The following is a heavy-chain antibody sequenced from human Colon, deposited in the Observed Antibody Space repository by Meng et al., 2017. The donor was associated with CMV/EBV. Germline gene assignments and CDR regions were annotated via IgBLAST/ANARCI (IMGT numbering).Heavy chain of an antibody. J-gene: IGHJ4*02. CDR3: ASYGGPAISGAGHAASFHN. D-gene: IGHD4/OR15-4a*01. CDR1: TFSYYA. CDR2: IGGSGDGT. V-gene: IGHV3-23*01. Sequence: TFSYYAMHWVRQAPGEELEWVSGIGGSGDGTYYADSVKGRFTISRDNSKNTLYLQMNSLRVEDTAVYYCASYGGPAISGAGHAASFHNWGQGILVTSPQ.